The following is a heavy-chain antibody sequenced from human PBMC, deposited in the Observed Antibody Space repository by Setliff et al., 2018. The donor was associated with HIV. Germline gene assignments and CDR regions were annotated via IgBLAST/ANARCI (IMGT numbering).Heavy chain of an antibody. CDR3: ARGGLAYYDSSGNDAFDI. Sequence: ASVKVSCKASGYNFTNYGISWVRQAPGQGLEWMGGIMPIFGTGNYAQKFQGRVTITTDESTSTAYMELTSLRSEDTAVFYCARGGLAYYDSSGNDAFDIWGQGTMVTVSS. CDR2: IMPIFGTG. V-gene: IGHV1-69*05. CDR1: GYNFTNYG. D-gene: IGHD3-22*01. J-gene: IGHJ3*02.